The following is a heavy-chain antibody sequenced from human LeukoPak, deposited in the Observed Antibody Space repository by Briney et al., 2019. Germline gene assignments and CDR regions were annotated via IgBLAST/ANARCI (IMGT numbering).Heavy chain of an antibody. CDR2: MNPNSGNT. V-gene: IGHV1-8*03. D-gene: IGHD4-23*01. CDR3: AKRDYGGAGGY. J-gene: IGHJ4*02. CDR1: GYTFTSYD. Sequence: ASVKVSCKASGYTFTSYDINWVRQATGQGLEWMGWMNPNSGNTGYAQKFQGRVTITRNTSISTAYMELNSLRAEDTAVYYCAKRDYGGAGGYWGQGTLVTVSS.